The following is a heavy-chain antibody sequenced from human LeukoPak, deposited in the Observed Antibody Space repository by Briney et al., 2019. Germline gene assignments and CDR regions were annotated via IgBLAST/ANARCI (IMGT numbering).Heavy chain of an antibody. CDR3: ARCGSSGYNDGFDM. D-gene: IGHD3-22*01. J-gene: IGHJ3*02. CDR1: GGTVSSYA. V-gene: IGHV1-69*04. CDR2: INPILSIA. Sequence: SVKVSCKASGGTVSSYAISWVRQAPGQGLEWMGSINPILSIANYAQKFQGRITIIANKSTSTAYMELSSLRSEDTAVYYCARCGSSGYNDGFDMWGQGTMVTVSS.